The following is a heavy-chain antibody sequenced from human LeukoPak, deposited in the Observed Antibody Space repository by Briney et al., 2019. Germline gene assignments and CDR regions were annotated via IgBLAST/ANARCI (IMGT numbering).Heavy chain of an antibody. CDR3: AKGGSGSYYNVLDY. D-gene: IGHD3-10*01. CDR2: ISWDGGST. J-gene: IGHJ4*02. CDR1: GFTFDDYT. Sequence: GGSLRLSCAASGFTFDDYTMHWVRQAPGKGLEWVSLISWDGGSTYYADSVKGRFTISRDNSKNSLYLQMNSLRTEDTALYYCAKGGSGSYYNVLDYWGQGTLVTVSS. V-gene: IGHV3-43*01.